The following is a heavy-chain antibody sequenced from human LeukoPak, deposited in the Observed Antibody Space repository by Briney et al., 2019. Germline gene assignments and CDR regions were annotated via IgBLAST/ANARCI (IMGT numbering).Heavy chain of an antibody. J-gene: IGHJ4*02. Sequence: ASVKVSCKASGYTFTSYAMNWVRQAPGQGLEWMGWINTNTGNPTYAQGFTGRFVFSLDTSVSTAYLQISSLKAEDTAVYYCARGAPISSSWYHYFDYWGQGTLVTVSS. CDR1: GYTFTSYA. V-gene: IGHV7-4-1*02. CDR2: INTNTGNP. CDR3: ARGAPISSSWYHYFDY. D-gene: IGHD6-13*01.